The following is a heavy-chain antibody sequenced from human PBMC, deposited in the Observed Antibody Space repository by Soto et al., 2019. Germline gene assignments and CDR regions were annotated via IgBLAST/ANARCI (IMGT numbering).Heavy chain of an antibody. V-gene: IGHV1-8*01. Sequence: QVQLVQSGAEVKEPGASVKVSCKASGYSFTTYDINWVRQATGQGLEWMGWMNPHSGNTAYAQKFQGRVTXTXNXXISTAYMELSSLRSEDTAVYYCTRVPSVSTYAFDIWGQGTMVTVSS. D-gene: IGHD1-20*01. CDR1: GYSFTTYD. CDR3: TRVPSVSTYAFDI. J-gene: IGHJ3*02. CDR2: MNPHSGNT.